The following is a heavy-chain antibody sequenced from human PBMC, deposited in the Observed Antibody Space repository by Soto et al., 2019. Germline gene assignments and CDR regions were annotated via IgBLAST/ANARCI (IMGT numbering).Heavy chain of an antibody. V-gene: IGHV4-34*01. J-gene: IGHJ4*02. Sequence: SETLSLTCAVEGGSFNDDYWSWIRQPPGKGLEWIGEINDSGSTKYNPSLKSRVTISVDTSKNQFSLKLTSVTAADTAVYYCARDKITGLFDYWGQGTLVTVSS. CDR2: INDSGST. CDR3: ARDKITGLFDY. D-gene: IGHD2-8*02. CDR1: GGSFNDDY.